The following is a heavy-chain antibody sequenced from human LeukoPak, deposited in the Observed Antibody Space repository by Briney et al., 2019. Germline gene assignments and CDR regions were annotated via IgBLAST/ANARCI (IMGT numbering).Heavy chain of an antibody. Sequence: SETLSLTCTVSGGSVSSGSYYWSWIRQPPGKGLEWIGEINHSGSTNYNPSLKSRVTISVDTSKNQFSLKLSSVTAADTAVYYCARGLRRRGYCSSTSCYIYYFDYWGQGTLVTVSS. V-gene: IGHV4-39*07. CDR1: GGSVSSGSYY. J-gene: IGHJ4*02. CDR3: ARGLRRRGYCSSTSCYIYYFDY. CDR2: INHSGST. D-gene: IGHD2-2*02.